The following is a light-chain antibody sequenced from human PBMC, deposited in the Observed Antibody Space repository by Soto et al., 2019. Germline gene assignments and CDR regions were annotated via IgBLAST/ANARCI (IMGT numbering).Light chain of an antibody. V-gene: IGKV3D-11*01. CDR1: QVIGNY. J-gene: IGKJ3*01. Sequence: EDVLTQSPAILSLSPGERATLSCRASQVIGNYLAWYQQKPGQAPRLLIYDASNRATGIPARFSGSGSDTDFTLTIDSLEPEDSAVYYCQQRNFWPLTFGPGTRVEIK. CDR3: QQRNFWPLT. CDR2: DAS.